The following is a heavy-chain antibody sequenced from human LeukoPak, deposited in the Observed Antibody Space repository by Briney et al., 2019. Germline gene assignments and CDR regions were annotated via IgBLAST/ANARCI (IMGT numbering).Heavy chain of an antibody. J-gene: IGHJ6*03. Sequence: SQTLSLTCAISGDSVSSNSAAWNWIRQSPSRGLEWLGRTYYRSKWYNDYAVSVKSRITINPDTSKNQFSLQLNSVTPEDTAVYYCARDMAPGVRGYYYYMDAWGKGTTVTISS. CDR3: ARDMAPGVRGYYYYMDA. CDR1: GDSVSSNSAA. D-gene: IGHD3-10*01. V-gene: IGHV6-1*01. CDR2: TYYRSKWYN.